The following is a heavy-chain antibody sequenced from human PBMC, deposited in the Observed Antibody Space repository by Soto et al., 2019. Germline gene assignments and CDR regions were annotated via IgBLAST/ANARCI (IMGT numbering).Heavy chain of an antibody. Sequence: QVQLQESGPGLVKSSETLTLTCSVSGGSISGFYHSWVRQSPGKGLEWIGYVFYTVSTSYNPSLRSRVALSMDTSKNHFSLKLNSVTAADTAVYYCARGTPGGVTPVHFWGQGSLVTVSS. J-gene: IGHJ4*02. CDR3: ARGTPGGVTPVHF. D-gene: IGHD3-16*01. CDR1: GGSISGFY. V-gene: IGHV4-59*01. CDR2: VFYTVST.